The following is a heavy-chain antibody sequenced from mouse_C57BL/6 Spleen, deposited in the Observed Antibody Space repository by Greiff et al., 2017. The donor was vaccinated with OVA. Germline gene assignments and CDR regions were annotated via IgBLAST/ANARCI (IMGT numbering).Heavy chain of an antibody. CDR2: INPNNGGT. D-gene: IGHD1-1*01. CDR3: ARVGYGSSPWFAY. Sequence: EVQLHQSGPELVKPGASMTMSCKASGYTFTDYNMHWVKQSHGKSLEWIGYINPNNGGTSYNQKFKGKATLTVNKSSSTAYMELRSLTSEDSAVYYGARVGYGSSPWFAYWGQGTLVTVSA. CDR1: GYTFTDYN. V-gene: IGHV1-22*01. J-gene: IGHJ3*01.